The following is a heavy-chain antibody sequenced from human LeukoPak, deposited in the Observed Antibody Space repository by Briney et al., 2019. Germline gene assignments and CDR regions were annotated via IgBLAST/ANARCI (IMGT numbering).Heavy chain of an antibody. V-gene: IGHV3-48*03. CDR1: GFTFSSYG. CDR3: ARDQELLGYYYGMDV. D-gene: IGHD2-15*01. J-gene: IGHJ6*02. CDR2: ISSSGSTI. Sequence: GGSLRLSCAASGFTFSSYGMNWVRQAPGKGLEWVSYISSSGSTIYYADSVKGRFTNSRDNAKNSLYLQMSSLRAEDTAVYYCARDQELLGYYYGMDVWGQGTTVTVSS.